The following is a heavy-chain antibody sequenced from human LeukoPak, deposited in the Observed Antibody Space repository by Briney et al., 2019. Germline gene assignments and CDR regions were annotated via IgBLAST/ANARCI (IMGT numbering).Heavy chain of an antibody. CDR1: GGSFSGYY. Sequence: SETLSLTCAVYGGSFSGYYWSWIRQPPRTGLEWIGEINHSGSTNYNPSLKSRVTISVDTSKNQFSLKLSSVTAADTAVYYCARGAYSSSSGIGVDYWGQGTLVTVSS. J-gene: IGHJ4*02. V-gene: IGHV4-34*01. D-gene: IGHD6-6*01. CDR2: INHSGST. CDR3: ARGAYSSSSGIGVDY.